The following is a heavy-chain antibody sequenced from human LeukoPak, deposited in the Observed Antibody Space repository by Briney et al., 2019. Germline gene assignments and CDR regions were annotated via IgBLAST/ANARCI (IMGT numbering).Heavy chain of an antibody. CDR3: ARAPSYYDFWSGSKDYYFDY. CDR2: IYYSGST. CDR1: GGSISSYY. Sequence: PSETLSLTCTVSGGSISSYYWSWIRQPPGKGLEWIGYIYYSGSTNYNPSLKSRVTISVDMSKNQFSLKLSSVTAADTAVYYCARAPSYYDFWSGSKDYYFDYWGQGTLVTVSS. J-gene: IGHJ4*02. V-gene: IGHV4-59*01. D-gene: IGHD3-3*01.